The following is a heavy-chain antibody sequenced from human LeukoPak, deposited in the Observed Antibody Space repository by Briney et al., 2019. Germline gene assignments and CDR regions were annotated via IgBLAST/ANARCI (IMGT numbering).Heavy chain of an antibody. CDR1: GFTFSSYS. J-gene: IGHJ4*02. D-gene: IGHD2-2*01. CDR2: ISSSSSYI. Sequence: PGGSLRLSCAASGFTFSSYSMNWVRQAPGKGLEWGSSISSSSSYIYYADSVKGRFTISRDNSKNTLYLEMNSLRVEDTAVYYCTTPTGPAVIIDYWGPGTLVTVSS. CDR3: TTPTGPAVIIDY. V-gene: IGHV3-21*01.